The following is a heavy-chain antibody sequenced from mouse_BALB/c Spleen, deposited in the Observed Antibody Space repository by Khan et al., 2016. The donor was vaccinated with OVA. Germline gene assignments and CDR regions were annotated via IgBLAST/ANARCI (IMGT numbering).Heavy chain of an antibody. V-gene: IGHV14-3*02. Sequence: VQLKQSGAELVKPGASVKLSCTASDFNIKDTYIHWVKQRPEQGLEWIGGIDPANGNNKYDPKFQGKATITVDTSSNTAYLHLSGLTSEDTDVYFCDSVGYDAGAWFAYWGQGTLVTVSA. D-gene: IGHD2-2*01. J-gene: IGHJ3*01. CDR1: DFNIKDTY. CDR2: IDPANGNN. CDR3: DSVGYDAGAWFAY.